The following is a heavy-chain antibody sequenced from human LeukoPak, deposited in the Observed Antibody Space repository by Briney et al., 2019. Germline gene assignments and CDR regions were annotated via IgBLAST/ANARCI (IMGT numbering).Heavy chain of an antibody. Sequence: PSETLSLTCNVSGASISSRSYYWGWIRQPPGKGLEWIGSIYSSGTTYYNPSLTGRVTISIDMSRNQFSLKLSSVTAADTAVYYCARGYCSGGSCYYVNDIFDIWGQGTMVTVSS. CDR1: GASISSRSYY. V-gene: IGHV4-39*07. CDR3: ARGYCSGGSCYYVNDIFDI. D-gene: IGHD2-15*01. CDR2: IYSSGTT. J-gene: IGHJ3*02.